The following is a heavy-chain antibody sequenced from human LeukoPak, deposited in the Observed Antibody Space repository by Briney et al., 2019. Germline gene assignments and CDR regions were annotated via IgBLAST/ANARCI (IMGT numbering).Heavy chain of an antibody. Sequence: VSVKVSCKASGYTFTGYYMHWVRQPPGQGLEWMGWINPNSGGTNYAQKFQGRFTMTRDTSISTAYMELSSLTSEDTAVYYCARAGYTCGVVTHFDYWGQGTLVTVSS. D-gene: IGHD6-19*01. CDR2: INPNSGGT. CDR3: ARAGYTCGVVTHFDY. V-gene: IGHV1-2*02. CDR1: GYTFTGYY. J-gene: IGHJ4*02.